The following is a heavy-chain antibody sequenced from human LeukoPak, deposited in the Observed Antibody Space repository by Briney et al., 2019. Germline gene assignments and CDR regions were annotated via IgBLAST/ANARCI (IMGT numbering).Heavy chain of an antibody. J-gene: IGHJ4*02. V-gene: IGHV4-39*07. D-gene: IGHD5-24*01. CDR2: IYYSGST. CDR3: ARVGKKRWLQFLYFDY. CDR1: GGSISSYY. Sequence: SETLSLTCTVSGGSISSYYWGWIRQPPGKGLEWIGSIYYSGSTYYNPSLKSRVTISVDTSKNQFSLKLSSVTAADTAVYYCARVGKKRWLQFLYFDYWGQGTLVTVSS.